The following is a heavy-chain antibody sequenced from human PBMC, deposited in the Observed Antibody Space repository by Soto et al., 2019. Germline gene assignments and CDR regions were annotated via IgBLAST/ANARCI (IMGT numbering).Heavy chain of an antibody. CDR2: IFHSGTT. CDR1: GGSISSSNW. CDR3: ARGVYGNSGYIIGFFDN. J-gene: IGHJ4*02. D-gene: IGHD3-22*01. V-gene: IGHV4-4*02. Sequence: QVQLQESGPGLVRPSGTLSLTCTVSGGSISSSNWWTWVRQPPGKGLEWIGEIFHSGTTNYNPSLKSRVTISVDKSKNQFSLKVNSVTAAVTAVYYCARGVYGNSGYIIGFFDNWGQGTLVTVSS.